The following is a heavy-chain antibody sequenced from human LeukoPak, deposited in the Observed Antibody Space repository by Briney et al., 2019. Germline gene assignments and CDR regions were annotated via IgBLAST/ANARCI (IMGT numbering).Heavy chain of an antibody. V-gene: IGHV3-49*03. CDR1: GFTFGDYA. CDR3: TRRSGYSYGDAFDI. J-gene: IGHJ3*02. Sequence: GGSLRLSCTASGFTFGDYAMTWLRQAPGKGLEWLGFIKSKAFAGTTEYAASVKGRFTISRDDSKSIAYLQMNSLKTEDTAVYYCTRRSGYSYGDAFDIWGQGTMVTVSS. CDR2: IKSKAFAGTT. D-gene: IGHD5-18*01.